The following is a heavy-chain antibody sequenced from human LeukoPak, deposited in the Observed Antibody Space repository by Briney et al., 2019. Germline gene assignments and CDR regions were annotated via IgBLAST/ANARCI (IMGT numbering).Heavy chain of an antibody. CDR2: IYYSGST. J-gene: IGHJ4*02. V-gene: IGHV4-39*07. Sequence: PSETLSLTCTVSGGSISSSSYYWGWIRQPPGKGLEWIGSIYYSGSTYYNPSLKSRVTISVDTSKNQFSLKLSSVTAADTAVYYCARGVRINDYWGQGTLVTASS. CDR1: GGSISSSSYY. D-gene: IGHD1-1*01. CDR3: ARGVRINDY.